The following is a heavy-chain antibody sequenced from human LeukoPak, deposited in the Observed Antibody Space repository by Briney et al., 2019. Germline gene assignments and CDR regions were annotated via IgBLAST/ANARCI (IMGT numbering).Heavy chain of an antibody. CDR3: VKRDYYDTTTFSPLFQH. D-gene: IGHD3-22*01. J-gene: IGHJ1*01. CDR2: INGEATST. CDR1: GFTFIGYA. Sequence: GGSLRLSCAASGFTFIGYAMSWVRQAPGKGLEWVSAINGEATSTFYAESVKGRFTISRDNSKNTLYLQMNDLRAEDTAVYYCVKRDYYDTTTFSPLFQHWGQGTLVTVS. V-gene: IGHV3-23*01.